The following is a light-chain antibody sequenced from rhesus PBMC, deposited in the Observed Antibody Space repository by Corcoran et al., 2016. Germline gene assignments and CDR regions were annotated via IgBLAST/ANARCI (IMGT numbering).Light chain of an antibody. Sequence: DIQMTQSPSSLSASVGDRVTITCRASGNVHNYLNWYQKKPGKAPELLIYGASPLQSGVPSRLRGSGSGTESTFTISSLQPEDVATYYCQQGYGTPFTFGPGTKLDIK. CDR2: GAS. V-gene: IGKV1-74*01. CDR1: GNVHNY. J-gene: IGKJ3*01. CDR3: QQGYGTPFT.